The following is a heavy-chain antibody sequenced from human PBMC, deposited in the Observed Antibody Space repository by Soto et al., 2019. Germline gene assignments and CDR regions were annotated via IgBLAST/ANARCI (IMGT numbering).Heavy chain of an antibody. J-gene: IGHJ5*02. CDR3: ARGIYCSGGSCLTNNWFDP. CDR1: GYTFTSYG. Sequence: ASVKVSCKASGYTFTSYGISWVRQAPGQGLEWMGWISAYNGNTNYAQKLQGRVTMTTDTSTSTAYMELRSLRSDDTAVYYCARGIYCSGGSCLTNNWFDPWGQGTLVTVSS. V-gene: IGHV1-18*01. D-gene: IGHD2-15*01. CDR2: ISAYNGNT.